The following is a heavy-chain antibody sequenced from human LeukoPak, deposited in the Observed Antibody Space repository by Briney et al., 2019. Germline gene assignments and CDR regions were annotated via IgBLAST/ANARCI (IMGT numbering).Heavy chain of an antibody. CDR2: IYPGDSDI. CDR3: ARHGGTYAYDY. J-gene: IGHJ4*02. D-gene: IGHD5-12*01. CDR1: GYSFTTYW. Sequence: GESLKISCKGSGYSFTTYWIAWVRQRPGKGLEWMGLIYPGDSDIRYSPSFQGQVTISADKSITTAYLQWSSLKASDTAMYYCARHGGTYAYDYWGQGTLVTVSS. V-gene: IGHV5-51*01.